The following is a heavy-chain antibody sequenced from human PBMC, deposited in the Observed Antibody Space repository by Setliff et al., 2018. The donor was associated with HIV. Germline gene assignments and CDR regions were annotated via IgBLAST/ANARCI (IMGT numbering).Heavy chain of an antibody. J-gene: IGHJ4*02. CDR3: ARGGRVDESRGYYYPLMY. V-gene: IGHV1-46*01. CDR2: SNPSSRTT. CDR1: GYIFTTHY. D-gene: IGHD3-22*01. Sequence: ASVKVSCKSSGYIFTTHYIHWVRQAPGQGIEWMGMSNPSSRTTIYAQKFGGRMTLTKDKSTTTVYMELSSLRSDDTAVYYCARGGRVDESRGYYYPLMYWGQGTLVTVSS.